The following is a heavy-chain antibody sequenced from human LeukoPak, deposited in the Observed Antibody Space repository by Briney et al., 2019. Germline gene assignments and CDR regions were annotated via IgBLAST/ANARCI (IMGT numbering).Heavy chain of an antibody. V-gene: IGHV3-23*01. CDR3: ANRDPFGEFYFDY. Sequence: GGSPRLSCVVSGFTFSSYTMNWVRQAPGEGLEWVSAITGGGGSTYYADSVKGRFTISRDNSKNTLYLQMNSLRAEDTAVYYCANRDPFGEFYFDYWGQGTLVTVSS. D-gene: IGHD3-10*01. CDR1: GFTFSSYT. J-gene: IGHJ4*02. CDR2: ITGGGGST.